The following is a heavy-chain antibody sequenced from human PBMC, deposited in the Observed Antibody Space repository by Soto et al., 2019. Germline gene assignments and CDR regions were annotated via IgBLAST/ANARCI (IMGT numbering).Heavy chain of an antibody. J-gene: IGHJ6*02. Sequence: GGALSLSCAASGGTFSSYAMSWVRQAPGKGLEWVSAISGSGGSTYYADSLKGRFTISRDNSKNTLYLQMNSLRAEDTAVYYCAKAFKYYDFWSGPVVNYYYYGMDVWGQGTTVTVSS. V-gene: IGHV3-23*01. CDR3: AKAFKYYDFWSGPVVNYYYYGMDV. CDR2: ISGSGGST. D-gene: IGHD3-3*01. CDR1: GGTFSSYA.